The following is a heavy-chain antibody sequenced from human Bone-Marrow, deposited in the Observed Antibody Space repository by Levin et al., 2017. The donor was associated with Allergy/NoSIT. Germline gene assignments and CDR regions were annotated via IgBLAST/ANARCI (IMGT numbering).Heavy chain of an antibody. CDR3: ARHSSSWYRRPGGLMNAFDI. J-gene: IGHJ3*02. Sequence: SETLSLTCTVSGGSISSSSYYWGWIRQPPGKGLEWIGSIYYSGRTYYNPSLKSRVTISVDTSKNQFSLKLRSVTAADTAVYYCARHSSSWYRRPGGLMNAFDIWGQGTMVTVSS. D-gene: IGHD6-13*01. CDR1: GGSISSSSYY. V-gene: IGHV4-39*01. CDR2: IYYSGRT.